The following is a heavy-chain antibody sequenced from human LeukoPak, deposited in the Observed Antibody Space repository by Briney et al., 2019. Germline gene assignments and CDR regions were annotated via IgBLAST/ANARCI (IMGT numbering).Heavy chain of an antibody. D-gene: IGHD6-19*01. CDR2: IKQDGSET. Sequence: GGSLRLSCAASGFTFNIFWMSWVRQAPGRGLEWVANIKQDGSETYYLDSVKGRFTLSRDNARNSLYLQMTSLSAEDTAVYYCARARGFSVGWAVDAFDIWGPGTVVTVSS. CDR3: ARARGFSVGWAVDAFDI. V-gene: IGHV3-7*01. CDR1: GFTFNIFW. J-gene: IGHJ3*02.